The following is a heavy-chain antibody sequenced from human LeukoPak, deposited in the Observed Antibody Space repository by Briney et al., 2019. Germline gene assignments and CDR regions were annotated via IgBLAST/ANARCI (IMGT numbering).Heavy chain of an antibody. V-gene: IGHV4-59*12. CDR1: GGSISSYY. J-gene: IGHJ4*02. D-gene: IGHD3-22*01. CDR2: IYYSGST. CDR3: ATETYYDSSGPHFDY. Sequence: SGTLSLTCTVSGGSISSYYWSWIQQPAGEGLEWIAYIYYSGSTNYNPSLKSRVTISVNKSKNQFSLKLTSVTAADTAVYYCATETYYDSSGPHFDYWGQGTLVTVSS.